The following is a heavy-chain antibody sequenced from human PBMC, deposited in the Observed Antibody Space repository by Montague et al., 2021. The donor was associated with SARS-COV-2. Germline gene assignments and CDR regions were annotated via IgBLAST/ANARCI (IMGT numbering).Heavy chain of an antibody. CDR3: ARHPLGYCSSTSCYVG. Sequence: SETLSLTCAISGGSFSNYYWSWIRQPPGKGLEWIGEVNQSETTIYNPSVKSGVTISEDTSKNQFSLKLSSVTAADTAVYYCARHPLGYCSSTSCYVGWGQGALVTVSS. J-gene: IGHJ4*02. CDR2: VNQSETT. D-gene: IGHD2-2*01. V-gene: IGHV4-34*01. CDR1: GGSFSNYY.